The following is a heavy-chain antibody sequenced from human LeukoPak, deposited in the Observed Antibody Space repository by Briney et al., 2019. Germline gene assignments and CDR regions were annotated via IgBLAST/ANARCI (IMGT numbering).Heavy chain of an antibody. CDR3: ARDDYGDYGGKNWFDS. Sequence: SETLSLTCAVYGGSFSGYYWSWIRQPGGKGLEWIGRIYTSGSTNHNPSLKSRVTMSIDTSKNQFSLKLTSVTAADTAVYYCARDDYGDYGGKNWFDSWGQGTLVTVSS. CDR2: IYTSGST. D-gene: IGHD4-17*01. CDR1: GGSFSGYY. J-gene: IGHJ5*01. V-gene: IGHV4-4*07.